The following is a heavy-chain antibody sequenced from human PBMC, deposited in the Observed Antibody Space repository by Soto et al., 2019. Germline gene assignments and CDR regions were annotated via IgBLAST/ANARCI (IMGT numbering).Heavy chain of an antibody. CDR1: GGSISSGGYY. Sequence: SETLSLTCTVSGGSISSGGYYWIWIRQHPGKGLEWIGYIYYSGSTYYNPSLKSRVTISVDTSKNQFSLKLSSVTAADTAVYYCARGRYYDFWSGYSLWGQGTLVTVSS. CDR2: IYYSGST. V-gene: IGHV4-31*03. D-gene: IGHD3-3*01. CDR3: ARGRYYDFWSGYSL. J-gene: IGHJ4*02.